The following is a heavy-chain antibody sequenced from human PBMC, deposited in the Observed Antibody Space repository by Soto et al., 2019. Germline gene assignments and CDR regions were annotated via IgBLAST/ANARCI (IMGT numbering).Heavy chain of an antibody. Sequence: ASVKPSCKASGYTFTSYYMHRVRQAPGQGLEWMGIINPSGGSTSYAQKFQGRVTMTRDTSTSTVYMELSSLRSEDTAVYYCARASYYYDSSDAFDIWGQGTMVTVSS. CDR2: INPSGGST. D-gene: IGHD3-22*01. J-gene: IGHJ3*02. V-gene: IGHV1-46*01. CDR1: GYTFTSYY. CDR3: ARASYYYDSSDAFDI.